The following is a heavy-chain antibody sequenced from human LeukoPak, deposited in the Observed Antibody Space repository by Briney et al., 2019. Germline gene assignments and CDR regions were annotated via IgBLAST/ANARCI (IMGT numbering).Heavy chain of an antibody. CDR2: INPNSGVT. J-gene: IGHJ4*02. V-gene: IGHV1-2*02. CDR3: ARDGGFDH. Sequence: ASVKVSCKASGYTFTDSYMHWVRQAPGQGLEWMGWINPNSGVTNYAQKFQGRVTMTRDTSISTAYMELSRLRSDDTAVFYCARDGGFDHWGQGTLVTVSS. D-gene: IGHD2-15*01. CDR1: GYTFTDSY.